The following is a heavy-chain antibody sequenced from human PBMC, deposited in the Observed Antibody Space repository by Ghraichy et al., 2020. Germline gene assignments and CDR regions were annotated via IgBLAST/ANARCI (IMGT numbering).Heavy chain of an antibody. J-gene: IGHJ6*02. Sequence: ASVKVSCKASGYTFTSYDINWVRQATGQGLEWMGWMNPNSGNTGYAQKFQGRVTMTRNTSISTAYMELSSLRSEDTAVYYCARVGTSSSWQYYYYYYGMDVWGQGTTVTVSS. CDR1: GYTFTSYD. D-gene: IGHD6-13*01. CDR2: MNPNSGNT. CDR3: ARVGTSSSWQYYYYYYGMDV. V-gene: IGHV1-8*01.